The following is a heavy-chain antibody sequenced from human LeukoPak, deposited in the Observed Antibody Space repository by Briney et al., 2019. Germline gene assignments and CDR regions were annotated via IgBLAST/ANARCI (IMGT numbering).Heavy chain of an antibody. Sequence: KPSETLSLTCTVSGGSISSSSYYWGWIRQPPGKGLEWIGSIYYSGSTYYNPSLKSRVTISVDTSKNQFSLKLSSVTAADTAVYYCARHVPPSLGTFDYWGQGTLVTVSS. CDR2: IYYSGST. D-gene: IGHD7-27*01. J-gene: IGHJ4*02. CDR3: ARHVPPSLGTFDY. CDR1: GGSISSSSYY. V-gene: IGHV4-39*01.